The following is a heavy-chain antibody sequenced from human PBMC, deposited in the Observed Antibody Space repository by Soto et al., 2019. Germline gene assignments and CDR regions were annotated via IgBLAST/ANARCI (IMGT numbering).Heavy chain of an antibody. D-gene: IGHD2-15*01. J-gene: IGHJ3*02. CDR3: ARDGPHTVVNRNPVDAFDI. CDR2: INPSGGST. V-gene: IGHV1-46*01. CDR1: GYTFTSYY. Sequence: ASVKVSCKASGYTFTSYYMHWVRQAPGQGLEWMGIINPSGGSTSYAQKFQGRVTMTRDTSTSTVYMELSSLRSEDTAVYYCARDGPHTVVNRNPVDAFDIWGQGTMVTVSS.